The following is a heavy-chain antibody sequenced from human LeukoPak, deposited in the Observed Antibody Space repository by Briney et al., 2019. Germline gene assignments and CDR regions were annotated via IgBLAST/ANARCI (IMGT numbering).Heavy chain of an antibody. CDR1: GSTFSNYY. D-gene: IGHD3-10*02. J-gene: IGHJ4*02. CDR2: INPSGGST. Sequence: ASVKVSCKASGSTFSNYYIHWVRQAPGQGLEWMGLINPSGGSTDYAQQFQGRVTMDRDTSTSTVYMELSSLRSEDTAVYHCARDRMFRGYVDYWGQGTLVTVSS. CDR3: ARDRMFRGYVDY. V-gene: IGHV1-46*01.